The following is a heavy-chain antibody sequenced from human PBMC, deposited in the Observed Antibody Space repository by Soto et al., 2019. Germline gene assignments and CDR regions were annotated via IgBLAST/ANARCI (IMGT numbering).Heavy chain of an antibody. V-gene: IGHV3-33*01. D-gene: IGHD2-2*02. J-gene: IGHJ4*02. CDR3: GRDRVPATAIHWADH. Sequence: QVQLVESGGGVVQPGRSLRLSCSASGFTFSTFGMHWVRQAPGKGLEWVAVIWYDGTNKYYADSVKGRFTISRDNSRNTLYLQMNSLRAEDTAVYYCGRDRVPATAIHWADHWGRGTQVTVSS. CDR2: IWYDGTNK. CDR1: GFTFSTFG.